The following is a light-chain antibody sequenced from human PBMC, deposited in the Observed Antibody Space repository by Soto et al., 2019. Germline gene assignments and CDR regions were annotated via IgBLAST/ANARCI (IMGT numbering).Light chain of an antibody. CDR2: SAT. CDR3: QQGSSLPWT. CDR1: QSISSY. J-gene: IGKJ1*01. Sequence: DIQMTQSPSSLHASVGDRVTITCRASQSISSYLNWYQHKPGKAPKLLIYSATKLQSGVPSRFSGGGSGTDFTLTISSLQPEDFATYSCQQGSSLPWTFGQGTKVEIK. V-gene: IGKV1-39*01.